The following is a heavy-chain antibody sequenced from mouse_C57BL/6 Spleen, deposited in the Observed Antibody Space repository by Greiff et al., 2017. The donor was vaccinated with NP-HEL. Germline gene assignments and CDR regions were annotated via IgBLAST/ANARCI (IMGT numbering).Heavy chain of an antibody. CDR3: ARCSVPFQAWFAY. V-gene: IGHV1-52*01. D-gene: IGHD6-1*01. CDR2: IDPSDSET. Sequence: QVQLQQPGAELVRPGSSVKLSCKASGYTFTSYWMHWVKQRPIQGLEWIGNIDPSDSETHYNQKFKDKATLTVDKSSSTAYMQLSSLTSEDSAVYYCARCSVPFQAWFAYWGQGTLVTVSA. J-gene: IGHJ3*01. CDR1: GYTFTSYW.